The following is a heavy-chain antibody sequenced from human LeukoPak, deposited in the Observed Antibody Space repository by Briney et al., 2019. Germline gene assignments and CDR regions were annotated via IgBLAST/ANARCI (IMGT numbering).Heavy chain of an antibody. V-gene: IGHV3-7*01. J-gene: IGHJ4*02. CDR2: MNLDGSEK. CDR3: ARAGVPAAIDY. Sequence: GGSLRLSCAASGFTFTSHWMSWVRQAPGKGLEWVARMNLDGSEKYYVDSVKGRFTISRDNAKTSLYLEMNSLRAEDTAVYYCARAGVPAAIDYWGQGTLVTVSS. CDR1: GFTFTSHW. D-gene: IGHD2-2*01.